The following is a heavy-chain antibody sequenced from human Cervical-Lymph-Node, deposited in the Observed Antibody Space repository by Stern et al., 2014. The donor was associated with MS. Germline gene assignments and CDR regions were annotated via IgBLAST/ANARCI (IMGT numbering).Heavy chain of an antibody. CDR2: ISSTENT. J-gene: IGHJ4*02. CDR3: ARRGSGWFQFDS. D-gene: IGHD6-19*01. Sequence: QLQLQESGPRLVKPSETLSLTCTVSGDSIKGYYWTWIRQAAGKGLEWIGRISSTENTYYNPSLESRVTMSVDTSKNQFFLTLTSVTAADTAVYYCARRGSGWFQFDSWGQGTLVTVSS. CDR1: GDSIKGYY. V-gene: IGHV4-4*07.